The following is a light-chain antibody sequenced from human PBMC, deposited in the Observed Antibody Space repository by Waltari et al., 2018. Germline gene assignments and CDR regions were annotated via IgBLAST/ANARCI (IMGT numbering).Light chain of an antibody. CDR3: QQYYDTPYA. CDR1: QSLLFTSNNKNY. V-gene: IGKV4-1*01. J-gene: IGKJ2*01. CDR2: WAS. Sequence: DIVMTQSPDSLPVSLGERATISCKSSQSLLFTSNNKNYLAWYQHKTGQPPKLLIYWASTRESGVPERFSGSGSGTDFSLTITSLQVEDVAVYYCQQYYDTPYAFGQGTRLDIK.